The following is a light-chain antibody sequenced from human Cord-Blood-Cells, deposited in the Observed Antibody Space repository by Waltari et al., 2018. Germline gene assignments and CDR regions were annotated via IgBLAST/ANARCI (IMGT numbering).Light chain of an antibody. CDR2: KDS. CDR1: ALPKQY. Sequence: SYELTQPPSVSVSPGPTARSTCSGDALPKQYAYWYQQKPGQAPVLVIYKDSERPSGIPARFSGSSSGTTVTLTISGVQAEDEADYYCQSADSSGTYVFGTGTKVTVL. J-gene: IGLJ1*01. V-gene: IGLV3-25*03. CDR3: QSADSSGTYV.